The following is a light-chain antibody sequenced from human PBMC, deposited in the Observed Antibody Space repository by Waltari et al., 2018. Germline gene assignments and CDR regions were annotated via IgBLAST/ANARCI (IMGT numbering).Light chain of an antibody. CDR2: EVS. J-gene: IGKJ4*02. CDR1: QSLLHRDGKTY. CDR3: MQGVHLPLT. Sequence: DIVMTQTPLSLSVSPGQPAPISCKSSQSLLHRDGKTYLYWHLKRHGQSPQLLISEVSSRFSGVPDRFGGSGSGTDFTLKISRVEAEDVGLYYCMQGVHLPLTFGGGTKVEIQ. V-gene: IGKV2-29*03.